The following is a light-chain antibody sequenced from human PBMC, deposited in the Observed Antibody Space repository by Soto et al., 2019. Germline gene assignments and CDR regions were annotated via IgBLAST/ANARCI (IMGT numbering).Light chain of an antibody. CDR1: QNVDSSY. CDR3: QQYASSPLT. J-gene: IGKJ2*01. V-gene: IGKV3-20*01. Sequence: EIVLTQSPGTLSLSPGERATLSCRASQNVDSSYLAWYQQKPGQAPRLLIYAAGSRAAAIPDRFSGRGSGTDFTLTISSLEPEDFAVYYCQQYASSPLTFGQGAELEIK. CDR2: AAG.